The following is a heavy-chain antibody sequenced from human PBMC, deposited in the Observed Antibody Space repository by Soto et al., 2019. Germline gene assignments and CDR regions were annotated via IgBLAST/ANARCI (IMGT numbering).Heavy chain of an antibody. V-gene: IGHV1-46*01. J-gene: IGHJ6*02. CDR3: ARSQLVLDYYYGMDV. Sequence: ASVKVSCKASGYTFTSYYMHWVRQAPGQGLEWMGIINPSGGSTSYAQKFQGRVTMTRDTSTSTVYMELSSLRSEDTAVYYCARSQLVLDYYYGMDVWGQGPTVTVSS. CDR1: GYTFTSYY. CDR2: INPSGGST. D-gene: IGHD6-13*01.